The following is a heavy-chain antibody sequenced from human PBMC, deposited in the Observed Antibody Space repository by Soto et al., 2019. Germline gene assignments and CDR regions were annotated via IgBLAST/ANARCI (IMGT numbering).Heavy chain of an antibody. Sequence: SETLSLTCTVSGGSVSSGSYYWSWIRQPPGKGLEWIGRIDTSGNTNYNPSLKSRVTMSVDTSKKQFSLKLTSVTAADTAVYYCARYSSNWFQTEGMDVWGQGTTVTVSS. V-gene: IGHV4-61*01. CDR3: ARYSSNWFQTEGMDV. J-gene: IGHJ6*02. D-gene: IGHD6-13*01. CDR2: IDTSGNT. CDR1: GGSVSSGSYY.